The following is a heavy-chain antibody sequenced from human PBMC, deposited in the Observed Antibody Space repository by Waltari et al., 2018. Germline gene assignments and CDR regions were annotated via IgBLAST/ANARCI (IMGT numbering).Heavy chain of an antibody. Sequence: QLQLQESGPGLVKPSETLSLTCTVSGGSISSSSYYWGWIRQPPGKGLEWIGSIYYSGSTYYNPSLKSRVTISVDTSKNQFSLKLSSVTAADTAVYYCARLGISSGYEDYYYYMDVWGKGTTVTVSS. CDR1: GGSISSSSYY. J-gene: IGHJ6*03. CDR2: IYYSGST. D-gene: IGHD5-12*01. CDR3: ARLGISSGYEDYYYYMDV. V-gene: IGHV4-39*01.